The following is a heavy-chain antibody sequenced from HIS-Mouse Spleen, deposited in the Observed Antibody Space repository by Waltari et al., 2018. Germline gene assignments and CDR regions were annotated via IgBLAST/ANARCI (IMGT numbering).Heavy chain of an antibody. CDR2: ISGSGGST. D-gene: IGHD7-27*01. CDR1: GFTFSSYA. CDR3: AKGPWGYNWFDP. Sequence: EVQLLESGGGLVQPGGSLRLSCAASGFTFSSYAMSLVRQAPGKGLKWVSAISGSGGSTYYADSVKGRFTISRDNSKNTLYLQMNSLRAEDTAVYYCAKGPWGYNWFDPWGQGTLVTVSS. J-gene: IGHJ5*02. V-gene: IGHV3-23*01.